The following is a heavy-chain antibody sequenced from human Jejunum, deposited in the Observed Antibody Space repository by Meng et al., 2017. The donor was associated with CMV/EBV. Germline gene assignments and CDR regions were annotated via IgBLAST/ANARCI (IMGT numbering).Heavy chain of an antibody. CDR1: IGSSY. D-gene: IGHD3-10*01. V-gene: IGHV4-59*01. Sequence: IGSSYWTWIRQTPEKGLEWIGYISSSGTTNSNPSLKSRLTMSVDASQNQFSLNLRSVTAADTAVYHCARGRVYYYGWNPPYAMDVWGRGTTVTVSS. CDR3: ARGRVYYYGWNPPYAMDV. J-gene: IGHJ6*02. CDR2: ISSSGTT.